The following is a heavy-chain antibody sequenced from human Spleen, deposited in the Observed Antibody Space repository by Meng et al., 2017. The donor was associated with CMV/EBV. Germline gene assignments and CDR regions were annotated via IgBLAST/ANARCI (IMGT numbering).Heavy chain of an antibody. D-gene: IGHD3-22*01. V-gene: IGHV1-69*05. CDR3: ARSSAHGVRDAFDI. CDR2: IIPIFGTT. Sequence: SVKVSCKASGGTFSTFAITWVRQAPGQGLEWMGGIIPIFGTTEYAQKFQGRVTITTDESTSTAYMELNSLRSEDTAVYYSARSSAHGVRDAFDIWGQGTVVTVSS. CDR1: GGTFSTFA. J-gene: IGHJ3*02.